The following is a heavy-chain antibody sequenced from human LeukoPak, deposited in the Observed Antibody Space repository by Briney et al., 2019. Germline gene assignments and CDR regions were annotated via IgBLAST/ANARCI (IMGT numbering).Heavy chain of an antibody. V-gene: IGHV5-51*01. D-gene: IGHD3-22*01. CDR1: GYSFTNYW. Sequence: GESLKISCTGSGYSFTNYWIGWVRQMPGKGLEWMGNIYPGDSHTKYSPSFQGQIIISADKYISTAYLQWSSLKASDTAMYYCARLHDRSGYYSHYFSYYMDVWGKGTTVTVSS. CDR2: IYPGDSHT. CDR3: ARLHDRSGYYSHYFSYYMDV. J-gene: IGHJ6*03.